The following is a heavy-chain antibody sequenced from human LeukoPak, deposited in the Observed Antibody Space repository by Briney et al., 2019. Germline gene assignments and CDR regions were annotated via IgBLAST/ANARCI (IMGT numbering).Heavy chain of an antibody. D-gene: IGHD6-13*01. CDR2: ISPNSGGT. CDR3: ARDGSAAGHPDY. Sequence: GASVGVSCKASGYTFTAHYMHWVRPAPGQGLEWMGWISPNSGGTHYAQKFQGRVTMTRDTSISTAYMELSSLISDDTAVYYCARDGSAAGHPDYWGQGTLVAVSS. CDR1: GYTFTAHY. J-gene: IGHJ4*02. V-gene: IGHV1-2*02.